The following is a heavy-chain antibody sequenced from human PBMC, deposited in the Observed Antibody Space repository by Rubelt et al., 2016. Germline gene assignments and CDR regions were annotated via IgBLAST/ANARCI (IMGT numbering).Heavy chain of an antibody. Sequence: QVQLVQSGAEVKKPGASVKVSCKASGYTFTSYAMHWVRQAPGQRLEWMGWINAGNGNTKYSQKFQGRVTMTRATSGSTAYMELSSLRSEDTAVYYCARAQRIRLLMVYAPTFDYWGQGTLVTVSS. CDR3: ARAQRIRLLMVYAPTFDY. V-gene: IGHV1-3*01. D-gene: IGHD2-8*01. CDR1: GYTFTSYA. J-gene: IGHJ4*02. CDR2: INAGNGNT.